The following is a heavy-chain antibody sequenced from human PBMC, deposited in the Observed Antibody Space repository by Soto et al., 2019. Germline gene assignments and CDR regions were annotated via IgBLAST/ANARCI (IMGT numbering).Heavy chain of an antibody. CDR2: IYYSGST. V-gene: IGHV4-34*01. CDR1: GGSFSGYY. Sequence: SETLSLTCAVYGGSFSGYYWSWIRQPPGKGLEWIGEIYYSGSTNYNPSLKSRVTISVDTSKNQFSLKLSSVTAADTAVYYCAGFFNPTSGDWFDPWGQGTLVTVSS. CDR3: AGFFNPTSGDWFDP. J-gene: IGHJ5*02. D-gene: IGHD2-2*01.